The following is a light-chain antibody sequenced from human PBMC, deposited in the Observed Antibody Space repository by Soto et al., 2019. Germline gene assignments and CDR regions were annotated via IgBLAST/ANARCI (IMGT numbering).Light chain of an antibody. J-gene: IGKJ1*01. CDR1: QSISSY. CDR2: AAS. V-gene: IGKV1-39*01. Sequence: DIQMTQSPSSLSASVGDRVTITCRASQSISSYLNCYQQKPGKAPKLLIYAASSLQSGVPSRFSGSGSGTDFTLTISRLEPEDFAVYYCQQYGSSPPTFGQGTKV. CDR3: QQYGSSPPT.